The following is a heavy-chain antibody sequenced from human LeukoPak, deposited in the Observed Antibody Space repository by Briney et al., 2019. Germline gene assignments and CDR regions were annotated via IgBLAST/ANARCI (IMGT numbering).Heavy chain of an antibody. CDR3: AREGGYCSSTSCYNAFDY. J-gene: IGHJ4*02. Sequence: GGSLRLSCAASGFTFSSYAMHWVRQAPGKGLEWVAVISYDGSNKYYADSVKGRFTISRDNSKNTLYLQMNSLRAEDTAVYYCAREGGYCSSTSCYNAFDYWGQGTLVTVSS. V-gene: IGHV3-30-3*01. D-gene: IGHD2-2*02. CDR2: ISYDGSNK. CDR1: GFTFSSYA.